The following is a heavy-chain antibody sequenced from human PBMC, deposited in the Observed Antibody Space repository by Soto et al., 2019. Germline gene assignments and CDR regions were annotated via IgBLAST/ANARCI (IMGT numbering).Heavy chain of an antibody. D-gene: IGHD3-16*02. Sequence: GGSLRLSCAASGFTFSSYAMSWVRQAPGKGLEYVSAISSSGGSTYYADSVKGRFTISRDNSKNTLYLQMSSLRAEDTAVYYCVITIWGSYRYYFDYWGQGTLVTVSS. V-gene: IGHV3-64D*08. J-gene: IGHJ4*02. CDR1: GFTFSSYA. CDR3: VITIWGSYRYYFDY. CDR2: ISSSGGST.